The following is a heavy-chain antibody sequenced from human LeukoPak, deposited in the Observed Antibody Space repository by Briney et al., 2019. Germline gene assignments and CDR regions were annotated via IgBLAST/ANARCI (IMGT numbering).Heavy chain of an antibody. V-gene: IGHV3-48*04. CDR3: ARMTYYYDSSGFLGY. D-gene: IGHD3-22*01. Sequence: TGGSLRLSCAASGFTFSGYGMSWVRQAPGKGLEWVSYISSSGSTIYYADSVKGRFTISRDNAKNSLYLQMNSLRAEDTAVYYCARMTYYYDSSGFLGYWGQGTLVTVSS. J-gene: IGHJ4*02. CDR1: GFTFSGYG. CDR2: ISSSGSTI.